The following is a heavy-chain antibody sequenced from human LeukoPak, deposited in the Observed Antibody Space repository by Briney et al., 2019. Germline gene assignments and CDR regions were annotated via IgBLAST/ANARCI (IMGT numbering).Heavy chain of an antibody. CDR3: ATAWEPAAFVDY. CDR1: GYTLTELS. Sequence: ASVKVPCKVSGYTLTELSMHWVRQAPGKGLEWMGGFDPEDGETIYAQKFQGRVTMTEDTSTDTAYMELSSLRSEDTAVYYCATAWEPAAFVDYWGQGTLVTVSS. V-gene: IGHV1-24*01. D-gene: IGHD1-26*01. J-gene: IGHJ4*02. CDR2: FDPEDGET.